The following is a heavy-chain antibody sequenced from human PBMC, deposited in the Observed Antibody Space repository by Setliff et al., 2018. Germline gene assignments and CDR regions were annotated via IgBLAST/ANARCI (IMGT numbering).Heavy chain of an antibody. Sequence: PSETLSLTCAIYGQSFSDYYWSWVRQPPGKGLEWIGEIYHSGSTNYSPSLKSRVTISVDTSKNQFSLKLSSVTAADTAVYYCARDRQYCSSPTCYSSYFYYYGMDVWGQGTTVTVSS. D-gene: IGHD2-2*02. CDR3: ARDRQYCSSPTCYSSYFYYYGMDV. J-gene: IGHJ6*02. CDR1: GQSFSDYY. V-gene: IGHV4-34*01. CDR2: IYHSGST.